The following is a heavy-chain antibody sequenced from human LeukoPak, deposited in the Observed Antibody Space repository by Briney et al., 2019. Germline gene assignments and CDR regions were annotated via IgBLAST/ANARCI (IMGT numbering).Heavy chain of an antibody. Sequence: ASVKVSCKASGYTFTGYYMHWVRQAPGQGLEWTGWINPNSGGTDYAQKFQGRVTMTTDTSISTAYMELSRLRSDDTAVYYCARDRNYGSGSYGIGWFDPWGQGTLVTVSS. V-gene: IGHV1-2*02. J-gene: IGHJ5*02. CDR2: INPNSGGT. CDR1: GYTFTGYY. D-gene: IGHD3-10*01. CDR3: ARDRNYGSGSYGIGWFDP.